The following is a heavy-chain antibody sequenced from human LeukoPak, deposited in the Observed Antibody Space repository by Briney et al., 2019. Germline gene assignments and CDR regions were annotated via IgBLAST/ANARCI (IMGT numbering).Heavy chain of an antibody. Sequence: GGSLRLSCAASGFTFSSYVINWVRQAPGKGLERVSSISSSGAYIYYADSVKGRFTISRDNAKNSLYLQMSSLRAEDTAVYYCASPGSCSSTSCYVGYMDVWGKGTTVTVSS. CDR2: ISSSGAYI. CDR1: GFTFSSYV. CDR3: ASPGSCSSTSCYVGYMDV. V-gene: IGHV3-21*01. D-gene: IGHD2-2*01. J-gene: IGHJ6*03.